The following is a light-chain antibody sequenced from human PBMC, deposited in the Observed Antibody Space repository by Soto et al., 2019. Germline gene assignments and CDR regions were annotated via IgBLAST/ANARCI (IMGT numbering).Light chain of an antibody. V-gene: IGLV2-23*02. CDR2: EVS. CDR3: CSYAGRSTSPWV. J-gene: IGLJ3*02. Sequence: QSALTQPASVSGSPGQSITISCTGTSSDVGSYNLVSWYQQHPGKAPKLMIYEVSKRPSGVSNRFSGSKSGNTASLTISGLQAEDEADYYCCSYAGRSTSPWVFGGGTKVTVL. CDR1: SSDVGSYNL.